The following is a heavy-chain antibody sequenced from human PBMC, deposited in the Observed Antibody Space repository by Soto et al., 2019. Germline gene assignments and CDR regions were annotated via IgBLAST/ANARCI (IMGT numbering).Heavy chain of an antibody. CDR2: ISSSGSTI. D-gene: IGHD2-21*02. J-gene: IGHJ4*02. Sequence: GGSLRLSCAASGFTFSDYYMSWIRQAPGKGLEWVSYISSSGSTIYYADSVKGRFTISRDNAKNSLYLQMSSLRAEDTAVYYCARDISATAIFDYWGQGTLVTVSS. V-gene: IGHV3-11*01. CDR1: GFTFSDYY. CDR3: ARDISATAIFDY.